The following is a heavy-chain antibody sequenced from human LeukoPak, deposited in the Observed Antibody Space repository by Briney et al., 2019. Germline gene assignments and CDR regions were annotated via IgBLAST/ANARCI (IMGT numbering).Heavy chain of an antibody. Sequence: PGRSLRLSCAASGFTFSTYVMHWVRQAPGKGLEWVAVIWYDGSKKDYADSVKGRFTISRGNSKNTLYLQMNSLRAEDTAVYYCAREMNYGDYFDYWGQGTLVTVSS. V-gene: IGHV3-33*01. CDR1: GFTFSTYV. CDR2: IWYDGSKK. CDR3: AREMNYGDYFDY. J-gene: IGHJ4*02. D-gene: IGHD4-17*01.